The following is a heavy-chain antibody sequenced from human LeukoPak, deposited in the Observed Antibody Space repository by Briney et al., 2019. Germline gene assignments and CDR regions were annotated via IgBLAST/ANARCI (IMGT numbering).Heavy chain of an antibody. CDR2: FDPEDGET. V-gene: IGHV1-24*01. J-gene: IGHJ5*02. D-gene: IGHD6-13*01. CDR3: ATGAAAGNMFDP. CDR1: GYTLTELS. Sequence: ASVKVSCKFSGYTLTELSMHWVRQAPGKGLEWMGGFDPEDGETIYAQKFQGRVTMTEDTSTDTAYMELSSLRSEDTAVYYCATGAAAGNMFDPWGQGTLVTVSS.